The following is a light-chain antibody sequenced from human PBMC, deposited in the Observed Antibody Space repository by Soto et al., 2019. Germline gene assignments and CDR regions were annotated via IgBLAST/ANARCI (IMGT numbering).Light chain of an antibody. V-gene: IGKV1-16*02. CDR1: QEISNH. Sequence: DIQMTQSPSSLSASVGDRVTITCRASQEISNHLAWFQQKPGKPPKSLIYDASSLQSGVPSKFSGSGSWTDFTLTISSLQPEDFVAYYYQQYHNYPVTFGGGAQVEIK. CDR2: DAS. J-gene: IGKJ4*01. CDR3: QQYHNYPVT.